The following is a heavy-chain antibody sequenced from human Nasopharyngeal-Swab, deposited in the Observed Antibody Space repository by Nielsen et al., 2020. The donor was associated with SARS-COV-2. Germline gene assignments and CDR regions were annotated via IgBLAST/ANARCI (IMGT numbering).Heavy chain of an antibody. CDR3: ARDGYSSGWYGRDYYYYMDV. D-gene: IGHD6-19*01. Sequence: SETLSLTCTVSGGSTSSYYWSWIRQPPGKGLEWIGYIYYSGSTNYNPSLESRVTISVDTSKNQFSLKLSSVTAADTAVYYCARDGYSSGWYGRDYYYYMDVWGKGTTVTVSS. CDR2: IYYSGST. CDR1: GGSTSSYY. J-gene: IGHJ6*03. V-gene: IGHV4-59*01.